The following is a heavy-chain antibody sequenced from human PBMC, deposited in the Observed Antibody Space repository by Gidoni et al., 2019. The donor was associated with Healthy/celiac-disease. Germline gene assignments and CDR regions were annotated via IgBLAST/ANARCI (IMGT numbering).Heavy chain of an antibody. Sequence: EVQLVESGGGLVQPGGSLRPSCAASGFTFSSSSMIWVRQDPGKGLEWVSYISSISSTIYYADSVKGRFTISRDNAKNSLYLQMNSLRAEDTAVYYCARVPAAYAFDIWGQGTMVTVSS. CDR1: GFTFSSSS. CDR3: ARVPAAYAFDI. V-gene: IGHV3-48*01. J-gene: IGHJ3*02. CDR2: ISSISSTI. D-gene: IGHD2-2*01.